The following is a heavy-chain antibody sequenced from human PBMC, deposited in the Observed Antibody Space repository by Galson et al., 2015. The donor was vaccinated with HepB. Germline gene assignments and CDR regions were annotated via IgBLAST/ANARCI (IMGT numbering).Heavy chain of an antibody. J-gene: IGHJ4*02. V-gene: IGHV5-51*01. CDR3: ARHPRDTSSGPPWYFDY. Sequence: QSGAEVKKPGESLKISFNGSGYSFTSYWIGWVRQMLGKGLEWMGIIYPGDSDTRYSPSFQGQVTISADKSISTAYLQWSSLKASDTAMYYCARHPRDTSSGPPWYFDYWGQGTLVTVSS. CDR2: IYPGDSDT. D-gene: IGHD6-6*01. CDR1: GYSFTSYW.